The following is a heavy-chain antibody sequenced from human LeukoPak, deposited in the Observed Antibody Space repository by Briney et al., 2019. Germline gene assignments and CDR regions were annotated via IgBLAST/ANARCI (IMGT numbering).Heavy chain of an antibody. CDR3: ARSQRGYIYGPIDY. CDR1: GFTFSSYA. V-gene: IGHV3-23*01. Sequence: GGSLRLSCAASGFTFSSYAMSWVRQAPGKGLEWVSGISGSGGGTYYADSVKGRFTISRDNSKNTLYLQMGSLRAEDMAVYYCARSQRGYIYGPIDYWGQGTLVTVSS. J-gene: IGHJ4*02. CDR2: ISGSGGGT. D-gene: IGHD5-18*01.